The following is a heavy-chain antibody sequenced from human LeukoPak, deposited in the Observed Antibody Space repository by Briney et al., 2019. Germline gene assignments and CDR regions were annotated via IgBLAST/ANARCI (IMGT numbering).Heavy chain of an antibody. Sequence: GGSLRLSCAASGFTFSSYGMSWVRQAPGKGLEWVSAISGSGGSTYYADSVRGRFTISRDSSKNTLYLQMNNLRTEDAAIYYCAKAPVTSCRGAFCYPLDSWGQGTLVTVSS. CDR2: ISGSGGST. CDR3: AKAPVTSCRGAFCYPLDS. J-gene: IGHJ4*02. CDR1: GFTFSSYG. D-gene: IGHD2-15*01. V-gene: IGHV3-23*01.